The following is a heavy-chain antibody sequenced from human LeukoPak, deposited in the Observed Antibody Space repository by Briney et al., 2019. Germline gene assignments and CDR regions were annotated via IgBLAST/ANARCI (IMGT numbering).Heavy chain of an antibody. Sequence: AASVKVSCKASGYTFTSSVISWVRQAPGQGLEWMGWISPYNDNTNYAQKLQGRVTMTTDTSTSTAYMELRSLRSDDTAVYYCARALGYQLLSWWFDPWGQGTLVTVSS. CDR2: ISPYNDNT. V-gene: IGHV1-18*01. D-gene: IGHD2-2*01. J-gene: IGHJ5*02. CDR3: ARALGYQLLSWWFDP. CDR1: GYTFTSSV.